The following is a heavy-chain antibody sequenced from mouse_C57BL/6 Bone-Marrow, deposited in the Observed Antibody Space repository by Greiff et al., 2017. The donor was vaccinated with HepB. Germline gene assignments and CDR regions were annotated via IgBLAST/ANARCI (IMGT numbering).Heavy chain of an antibody. CDR1: GYSFTSYY. V-gene: IGHV1-66*01. D-gene: IGHD4-1*01. Sequence: VKLVESGPELVKPGASVKISCKASGYSFTSYYIHWVKQRPGQGLEWIGWIYPGSGNTKYNEKFKGKATLTADTSSSTAYMQLSSLTSEDSAVYYCAGTGTIAYWGQGTLVTVSA. CDR3: AGTGTIAY. CDR2: IYPGSGNT. J-gene: IGHJ3*01.